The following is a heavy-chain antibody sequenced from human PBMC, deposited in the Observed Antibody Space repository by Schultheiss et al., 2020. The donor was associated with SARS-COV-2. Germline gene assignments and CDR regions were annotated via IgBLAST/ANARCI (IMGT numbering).Heavy chain of an antibody. CDR3: AGSYSGGFDN. Sequence: SQTLSLTCTVSGGSISRYYWTWIRQPPGKGLEWIGYIYHSGSDSTSYNPSLKSRVTISVDKSKNQFSLKLSSVTAADTAVYYCAGSYSGGFDNWGQGTLVTVSS. CDR2: IYHSGSDST. CDR1: GGSISRYY. D-gene: IGHD1-26*01. V-gene: IGHV4-59*12. J-gene: IGHJ4*02.